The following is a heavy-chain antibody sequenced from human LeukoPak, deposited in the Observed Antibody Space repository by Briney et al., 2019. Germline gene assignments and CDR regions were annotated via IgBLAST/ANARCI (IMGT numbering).Heavy chain of an antibody. J-gene: IGHJ4*03. CDR3: ASEVVGATGYFDY. CDR2: IIPIFGTA. V-gene: IGHV1-69*06. CDR1: GGTFSSYA. Sequence: GASVKVSCEASGGTFSSYAISWVRQAPGQGLEWMGGIIPIFGTANYAQKFQGRVTITADKSTSTAYMELSSLRSEDTAVYYCASEVVGATGYFDYWGQGTLVTVSS. D-gene: IGHD1-26*01.